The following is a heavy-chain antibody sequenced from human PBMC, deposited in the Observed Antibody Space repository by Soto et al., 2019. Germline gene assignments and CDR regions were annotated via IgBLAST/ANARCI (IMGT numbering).Heavy chain of an antibody. J-gene: IGHJ5*02. Sequence: KPSETLSLTCGVSGYSISSGYYWGWIRQPPGKGLEWIGGIYHSGSTLYNPSLQSRVTISVDTSKNQFSLKLNSVTAADTAVYYCAREDSRTFDPWGQGTLVTVSS. CDR1: GYSISSGYY. CDR3: AREDSRTFDP. CDR2: IYHSGST. D-gene: IGHD6-13*01. V-gene: IGHV4-38-2*02.